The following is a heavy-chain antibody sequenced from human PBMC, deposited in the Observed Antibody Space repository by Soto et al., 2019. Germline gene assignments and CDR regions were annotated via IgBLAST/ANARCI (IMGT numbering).Heavy chain of an antibody. V-gene: IGHV4-59*08. Sequence: PSETLSLTCTVSGGSISSYYWSRIRQPPGKGLEWIGYIYYSGSTNYNPSLKSRVTISVDTSKNQFSLKLNSMTAADTAVYYCARHNYGSGSTYIYYWGQGTLVTVSS. CDR1: GGSISSYY. CDR2: IYYSGST. D-gene: IGHD3-10*01. J-gene: IGHJ4*02. CDR3: ARHNYGSGSTYIYY.